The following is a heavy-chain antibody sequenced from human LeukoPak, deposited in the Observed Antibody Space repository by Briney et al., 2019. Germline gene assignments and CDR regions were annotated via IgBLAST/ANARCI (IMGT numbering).Heavy chain of an antibody. CDR3: ARYGTDPSDI. CDR1: GFTFSRYW. V-gene: IGHV3-74*01. Sequence: GGSLRLSCAASGFTFSRYWMHWVRQAPGKGLVWVSRINNDGSNTYYADSVKGRFTISRDNAKNTLYLQMDGLRAEDTALYYCARYGTDPSDIWGQGTLVTVSS. CDR2: INNDGSNT. J-gene: IGHJ3*02. D-gene: IGHD4-17*01.